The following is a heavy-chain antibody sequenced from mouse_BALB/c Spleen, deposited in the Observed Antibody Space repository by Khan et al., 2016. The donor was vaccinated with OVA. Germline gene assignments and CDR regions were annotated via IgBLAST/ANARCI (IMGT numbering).Heavy chain of an antibody. Sequence: VELVESGPGLVSPSQNLSITCTVSGFSLTDYAVSWIRQPPGKGLEWLGVIWGGGSKYYNSALKSRLSISKDNSRGQVFLNMNSLQTDDTAMYYCAKDHPYYAMDQWGQGTSVTVSS. CDR2: IWGGGSK. J-gene: IGHJ4*01. CDR1: GFSLTDYA. CDR3: AKDHPYYAMDQ. V-gene: IGHV2-6-5*01.